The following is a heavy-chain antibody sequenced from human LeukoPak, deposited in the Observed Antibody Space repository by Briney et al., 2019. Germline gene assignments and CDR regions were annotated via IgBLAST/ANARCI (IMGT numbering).Heavy chain of an antibody. CDR3: ARNPLGIVGATTGPGGFDP. D-gene: IGHD1-26*01. V-gene: IGHV4-59*01. Sequence: SETLSLTCTVSGGSISSYYWSWIRQPPGKGLEWIGYIYYSGSTNYNPSLKSRVTTSVDTSKNQFSLRLSSVTAADTAVYYCARNPLGIVGATTGPGGFDPWGQGTLVTVSS. CDR2: IYYSGST. J-gene: IGHJ5*02. CDR1: GGSISSYY.